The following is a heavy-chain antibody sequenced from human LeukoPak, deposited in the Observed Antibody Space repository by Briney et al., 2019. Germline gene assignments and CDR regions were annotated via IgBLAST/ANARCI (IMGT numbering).Heavy chain of an antibody. Sequence: GGSLRLSCAASGFTFSSYSMTWVRQATGKGPEWVSGISGSGDTTHYADSVKGRFTISRDNSKDTLYLQMNSLRAEDTAVYYCAKGIYSSGWSYFDYWGHGTLVTVSS. J-gene: IGHJ4*01. CDR1: GFTFSSYS. V-gene: IGHV3-23*01. CDR3: AKGIYSSGWSYFDY. CDR2: ISGSGDTT. D-gene: IGHD6-19*01.